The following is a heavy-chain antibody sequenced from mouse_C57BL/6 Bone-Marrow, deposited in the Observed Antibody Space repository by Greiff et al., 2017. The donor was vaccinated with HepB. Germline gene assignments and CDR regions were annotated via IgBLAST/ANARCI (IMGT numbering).Heavy chain of an antibody. D-gene: IGHD1-1*01. V-gene: IGHV1-64*01. CDR3: ASPGRGSGHWYFDV. CDR2: IHPNSGST. CDR1: GYTFTSYW. Sequence: QVQLQQPGAELVKPGASVKLSCKASGYTFTSYWMHWVKQRPGQGLEWIGMIHPNSGSTNYNEKFKSKATLTVDKSSSTAYMQLSSLTSEDSAVYYCASPGRGSGHWYFDVWGTGTTVTVSS. J-gene: IGHJ1*03.